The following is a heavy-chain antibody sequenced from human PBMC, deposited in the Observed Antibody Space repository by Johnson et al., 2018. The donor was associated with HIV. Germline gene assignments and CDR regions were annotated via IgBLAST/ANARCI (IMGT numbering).Heavy chain of an antibody. Sequence: QVQLVESGGGLVQPGGCLRLSCAASGLSFSSYLMDWVRQAPGKGLAYVAGISSNSDSTYYADSVKGRFTISRNNSKNTLYLQMNSLRAEDTAVYYCAKGIVVGVGAFEIWGQGTMVTVSS. CDR2: ISSNSDST. D-gene: IGHD3-22*01. CDR3: AKGIVVGVGAFEI. V-gene: IGHV3-64*04. CDR1: GLSFSSYL. J-gene: IGHJ3*02.